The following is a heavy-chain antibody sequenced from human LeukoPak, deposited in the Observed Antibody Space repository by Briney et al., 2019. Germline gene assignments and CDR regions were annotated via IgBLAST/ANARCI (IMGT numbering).Heavy chain of an antibody. CDR2: ISGSGGST. J-gene: IGHJ5*02. D-gene: IGHD6-6*01. CDR3: AKLTSSSSSPWFDP. CDR1: GFTFSSYA. V-gene: IGHV3-23*01. Sequence: PGASLRLSCAASGFTFSSYAMSWVRQAPGKGLEWVSAISGSGGSTYYADSVKGRFTISRDNSKNTLYLQMNSLRAEDTAVYYCAKLTSSSSSPWFDPCGQGTLVTVSS.